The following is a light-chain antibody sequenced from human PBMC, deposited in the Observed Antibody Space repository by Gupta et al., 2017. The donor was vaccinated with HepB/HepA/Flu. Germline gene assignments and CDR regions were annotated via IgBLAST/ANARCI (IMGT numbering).Light chain of an antibody. J-gene: IGKJ4*01. CDR1: QSVGSS. CDR2: EAS. Sequence: IVMTQSTATLSVFPGERATLSCRARQSVGSSLAWYYQKPGQAPRLLIYEASTRATGIAARFSGSGSGTEFTLTISSLESEDFAIYYCQQYNNSSLTFGEGTKVEIK. V-gene: IGKV3-15*01. CDR3: QQYNNSSLT.